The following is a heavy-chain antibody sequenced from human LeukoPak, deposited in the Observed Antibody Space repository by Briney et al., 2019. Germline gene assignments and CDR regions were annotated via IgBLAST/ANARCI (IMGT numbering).Heavy chain of an antibody. J-gene: IGHJ3*02. CDR2: IYYSGSA. CDR1: GGSISSYY. Sequence: SETLSLTCTVSGGSISSYYWSWIRQPPGKGLEWIGYIYYSGSANHNPSLKSRVTISLDTSKNQFSLKLSSVTAADTAVYYCATSIRSSGYYPFDAFDIWGQGTMVTVSS. D-gene: IGHD3-22*01. V-gene: IGHV4-59*01. CDR3: ATSIRSSGYYPFDAFDI.